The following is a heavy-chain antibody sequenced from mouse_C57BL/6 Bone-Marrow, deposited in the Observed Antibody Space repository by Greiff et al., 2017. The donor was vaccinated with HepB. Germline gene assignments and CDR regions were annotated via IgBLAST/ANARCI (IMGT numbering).Heavy chain of an antibody. CDR2: ISNGGGST. D-gene: IGHD1-1*01. CDR1: GFTFSDYY. V-gene: IGHV5-12*01. Sequence: EVKLMESGGGLVQPGGSLKLSCAASGFTFSDYYMYWVRQTPEKRLEWVAYISNGGGSTYYPDTVKGRFTISRDNAKNTLYLQMSRLKSEDTAMYYCARHGIYGSSYDWYFDVWGTGTTVTVSS. CDR3: ARHGIYGSSYDWYFDV. J-gene: IGHJ1*03.